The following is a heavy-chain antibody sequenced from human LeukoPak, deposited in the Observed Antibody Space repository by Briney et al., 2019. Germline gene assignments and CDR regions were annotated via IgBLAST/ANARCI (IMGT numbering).Heavy chain of an antibody. CDR2: MNPNSGNT. Sequence: ASVKVSCKASGYTFTSYDINWVRQATGQGLEWMGWMNPNSGNTGYAQKFQGRVTMTRNTSINTAYMELSSLRSEDTAVYYCARGRSYELYDYVWGSYRDFDYWGQGTLVTVSS. CDR3: ARGRSYELYDYVWGSYRDFDY. CDR1: GYTFTSYD. D-gene: IGHD3-16*02. J-gene: IGHJ4*02. V-gene: IGHV1-8*01.